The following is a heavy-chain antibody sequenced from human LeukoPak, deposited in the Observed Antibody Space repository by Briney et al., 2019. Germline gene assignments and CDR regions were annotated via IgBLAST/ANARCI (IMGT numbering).Heavy chain of an antibody. Sequence: SETLSLTCAVYGGSFSGYYWSWIRQPPGKGLEWIGEINHSGSTNYNPSLKSRVTMSVDTSKNQFSLKLSSVTAADTAVYYCARGQTNWNYMAWFDPWGQGTLVTVSS. D-gene: IGHD1-7*01. V-gene: IGHV4-34*01. CDR1: GGSFSGYY. CDR3: ARGQTNWNYMAWFDP. CDR2: INHSGST. J-gene: IGHJ5*02.